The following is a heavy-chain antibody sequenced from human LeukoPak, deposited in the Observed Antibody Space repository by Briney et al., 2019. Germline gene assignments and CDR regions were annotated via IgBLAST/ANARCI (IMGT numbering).Heavy chain of an antibody. CDR3: ARDFLPAAMFLSAFDI. CDR1: GGSFSGYY. V-gene: IGHV4-34*01. J-gene: IGHJ3*02. CDR2: INHSGST. Sequence: SETLSLTCAVYGGSFSGYYWSWVRQPPGKGLEWIGEINHSGSTNYNPSLKSRVTISVDTSKNQFSLKLSSVTAADTAVYYCARDFLPAAMFLSAFDIWGQGTMVTVSS. D-gene: IGHD2-2*01.